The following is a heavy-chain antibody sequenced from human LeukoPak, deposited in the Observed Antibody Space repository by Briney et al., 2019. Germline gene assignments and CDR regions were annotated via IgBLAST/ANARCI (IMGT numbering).Heavy chain of an antibody. V-gene: IGHV3-30-3*01. D-gene: IGHD5-24*01. CDR2: ISYDGSNK. Sequence: GGSLRLSCAASGFTFSSYAMHWVRQAPGKGLEWVAVISYDGSNKYYADSVKGRFTISRDNSKNTLYLQMNSLRAEDTAVYYCATLEMATITLNYYYYGMDVWGQGTTVTVSS. CDR3: ATLEMATITLNYYYYGMDV. CDR1: GFTFSSYA. J-gene: IGHJ6*02.